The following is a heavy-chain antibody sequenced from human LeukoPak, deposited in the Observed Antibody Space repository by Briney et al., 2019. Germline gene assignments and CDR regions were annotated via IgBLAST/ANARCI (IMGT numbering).Heavy chain of an antibody. J-gene: IGHJ4*02. CDR2: IGTAGDT. V-gene: IGHV3-13*01. D-gene: IGHD1-26*01. CDR1: GFTLIGYA. CDR3: ARAEYSGSYLMGLVY. Sequence: GGSLKLSCEASGFTLIGYAMNWVPQAPGKGLEWASAIGTAGDTYYPGSVKGRFTISRENAKNSLYLQMNSLRAGDTAVYYCARAEYSGSYLMGLVYWGQGTLVTVSS.